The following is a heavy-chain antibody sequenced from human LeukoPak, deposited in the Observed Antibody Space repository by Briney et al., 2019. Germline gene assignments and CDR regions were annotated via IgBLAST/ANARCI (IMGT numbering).Heavy chain of an antibody. Sequence: HSQTLSLTCVVSGDSVSSKNGAWNWIRQSPSRGLEWLGRTYYRSKWYNDYAESMEGRMTISQDTSKNQYSLHLNSVTPDDTAVYYCARDFGTTGWYTFDYWGQGTLVTVSS. CDR2: TYYRSKWYN. CDR1: GDSVSSKNGA. J-gene: IGHJ4*02. CDR3: ARDFGTTGWYTFDY. V-gene: IGHV6-1*01. D-gene: IGHD6-19*01.